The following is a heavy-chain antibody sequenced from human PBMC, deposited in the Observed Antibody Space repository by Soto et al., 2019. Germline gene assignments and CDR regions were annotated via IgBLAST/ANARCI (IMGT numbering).Heavy chain of an antibody. CDR3: ARHIRMVRYYFDY. CDR1: GGSISSSSYY. D-gene: IGHD3-10*01. CDR2: IYYSGST. Sequence: PSETQSLTCTVSGGSISSSSYYWGWIRQPPGKGLEWIGSIYYSGSTYYNPSLKSRVTISVDTSKNQFSLKLSSVTAADTAVYYCARHIRMVRYYFDYWGQGTLVTVS. V-gene: IGHV4-39*01. J-gene: IGHJ4*02.